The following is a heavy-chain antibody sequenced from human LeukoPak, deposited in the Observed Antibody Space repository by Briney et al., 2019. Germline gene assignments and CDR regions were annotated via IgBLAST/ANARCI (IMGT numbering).Heavy chain of an antibody. CDR3: ARDGTMHPRYFDL. CDR2: IYYSGST. J-gene: IGHJ2*01. Sequence: SQTLSLTCTVSGGSIGSGDYYWSWIRQPPGKGLEWIGYIYYSGSTYYNPSLKSRVTISVDTSKNQFSLKLSSVTAADTAVYYCARDGTMHPRYFDLWGRGTLVTVSS. V-gene: IGHV4-30-4*01. CDR1: GGSIGSGDYY. D-gene: IGHD3-10*01.